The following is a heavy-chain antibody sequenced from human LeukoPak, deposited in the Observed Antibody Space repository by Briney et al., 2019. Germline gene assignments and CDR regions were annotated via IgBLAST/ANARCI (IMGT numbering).Heavy chain of an antibody. D-gene: IGHD2/OR15-2a*01. Sequence: PGGSLRLSCVASGFTFNSYTMNWVRQAPGKGLEWVSSITYSGSYIYYADSVKGRFTISRDNAKNSLYLQMNSPRVEDTAVYYCARGFVVLLSTTTSAFDIWGQGTMVTVSS. CDR3: ARGFVVLLSTTTSAFDI. CDR1: GFTFNSYT. J-gene: IGHJ3*02. V-gene: IGHV3-21*01. CDR2: ITYSGSYI.